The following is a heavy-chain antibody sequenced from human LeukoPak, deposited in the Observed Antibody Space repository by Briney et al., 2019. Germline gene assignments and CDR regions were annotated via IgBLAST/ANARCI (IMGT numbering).Heavy chain of an antibody. CDR3: ARVGPTVGATTGDH. CDR2: INPNSGGT. D-gene: IGHD1-26*01. Sequence: GASVKVSCKASGYTFTGYFMHWVRQAPGQGLEWMGWINPNSGGTNYAQKLQGRVTMTTDTSTSTAYMELRSLRSDDTAVYYCARVGPTVGATTGDHWGQGTLVTVSS. J-gene: IGHJ4*02. V-gene: IGHV1-2*02. CDR1: GYTFTGYF.